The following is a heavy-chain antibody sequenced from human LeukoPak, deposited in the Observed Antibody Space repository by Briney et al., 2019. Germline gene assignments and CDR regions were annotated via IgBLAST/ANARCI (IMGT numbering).Heavy chain of an antibody. CDR2: ISGYNGDT. Sequence: ASLKIFCKTSGNTFTKYGISWGRQAPGQELEWLGWISGYNGDTNYAQRLQGRVTMTTDTSTSTAYMELRSLRSDDTAVYYCARDSGYDKPYYYYGMDVWGQGTTVTVSS. D-gene: IGHD5-12*01. J-gene: IGHJ6*02. CDR1: GNTFTKYG. V-gene: IGHV1-18*01. CDR3: ARDSGYDKPYYYYGMDV.